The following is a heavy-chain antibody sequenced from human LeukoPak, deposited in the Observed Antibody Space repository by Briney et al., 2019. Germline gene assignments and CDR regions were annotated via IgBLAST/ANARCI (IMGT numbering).Heavy chain of an antibody. Sequence: ASVKVSCKASGYTFTSYGIIWVRQAPGQGLEWMGWISAYNGNTNYAQKLQGRVTMTTDTSTSKAYMELRSLRSDDTAVYYCARDTYQLLYFYYYYYMDVWGKGTTVTVSS. D-gene: IGHD2-2*02. J-gene: IGHJ6*03. CDR2: ISAYNGNT. CDR3: ARDTYQLLYFYYYYYMDV. CDR1: GYTFTSYG. V-gene: IGHV1-18*01.